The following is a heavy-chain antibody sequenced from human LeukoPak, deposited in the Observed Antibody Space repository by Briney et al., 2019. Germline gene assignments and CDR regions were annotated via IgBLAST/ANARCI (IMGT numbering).Heavy chain of an antibody. D-gene: IGHD6-19*01. CDR3: AREVTSYSSGWPGKNWFDP. CDR1: GYTFTGYY. V-gene: IGHV1-2*02. J-gene: IGHJ5*02. Sequence: ASVKVSCKASGYTFTGYYMHWVRQAPGQGLEWMGWINPNSGGTNYAQKFQGRVTMTRDTSISTAYMELSRLRSDDTAVYYCAREVTSYSSGWPGKNWFDPWGQGTLVTVSS. CDR2: INPNSGGT.